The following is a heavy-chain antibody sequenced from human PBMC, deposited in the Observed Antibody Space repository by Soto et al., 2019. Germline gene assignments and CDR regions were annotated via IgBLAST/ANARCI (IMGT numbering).Heavy chain of an antibody. V-gene: IGHV3-20*04. CDR3: ARENHPLYYYDSSGYYQYFDY. D-gene: IGHD3-22*01. CDR2: INWNGGST. Sequence: PGGSLRLSCAASGFTFDDYGMSWVRQAPGKGLEWVSGINWNGGSTGYADSVKGRFTISRDNAKNSLYLQMNSLRAEDTALYYCARENHPLYYYDSSGYYQYFDYWGQGTLVTVSS. CDR1: GFTFDDYG. J-gene: IGHJ4*02.